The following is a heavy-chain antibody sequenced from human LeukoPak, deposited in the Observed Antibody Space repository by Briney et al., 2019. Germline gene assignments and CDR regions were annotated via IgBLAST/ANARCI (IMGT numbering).Heavy chain of an antibody. CDR1: GFTFSSYE. CDR3: ARDTSGWKGLDY. CDR2: ISSRGTTI. V-gene: IGHV3-48*03. D-gene: IGHD6-19*01. Sequence: GGSLRLSCAASGFTFSSYEMNWVRQAPGKGLEWVSYISSRGTTIYYADSVKGRFTISRDDSKNTLYLQMNSLRAEDTAVYSCARDTSGWKGLDYWGQGTLVTVSS. J-gene: IGHJ4*02.